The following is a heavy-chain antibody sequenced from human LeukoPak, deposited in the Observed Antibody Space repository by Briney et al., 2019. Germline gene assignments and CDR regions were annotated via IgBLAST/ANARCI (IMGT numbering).Heavy chain of an antibody. Sequence: PGGSLRLSCEASGFTFTRFGIHWVRQAPGKGLEWVAFISSDGSNKYYADSVRGRFTISRDNSKNTLYLQINSLRAEDTAVYYCAQDRAWIQFLYWGQGTLVTVS. CDR3: AQDRAWIQFLY. CDR2: ISSDGSNK. CDR1: GFTFTRFG. V-gene: IGHV3-30*18. D-gene: IGHD5-18*01. J-gene: IGHJ4*02.